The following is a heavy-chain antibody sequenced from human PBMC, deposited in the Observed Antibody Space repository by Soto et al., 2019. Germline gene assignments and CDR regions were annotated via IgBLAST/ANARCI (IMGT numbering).Heavy chain of an antibody. D-gene: IGHD4-17*01. CDR3: ARLRSDFDY. J-gene: IGHJ4*02. Sequence: EVQLVESGGGLVQPGGSLRLSCAASGFTFSSYWMSWVRQAPGKGLEWVANIKQDGSEKYYVDSVKGRFTISRDNAKNSLYMQMNSLRAEATAVDYCARLRSDFDYWGQGTLVTVSS. CDR1: GFTFSSYW. V-gene: IGHV3-7*04. CDR2: IKQDGSEK.